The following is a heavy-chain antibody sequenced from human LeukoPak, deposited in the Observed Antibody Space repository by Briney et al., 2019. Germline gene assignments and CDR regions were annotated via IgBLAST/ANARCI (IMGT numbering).Heavy chain of an antibody. J-gene: IGHJ4*02. CDR2: FDPEDGET. CDR3: ATAQTTVTTTNYFDY. Sequence: ASVKVSCKVSGYTLTELSMHWVRQAPGKGLEWMGGFDPEDGETIYAQKFQGRVTMTEDTSTDTAYMGLSSLRSEDTAVYYCATAQTTVTTTNYFDYWGQGTLVTVSS. V-gene: IGHV1-24*01. CDR1: GYTLTELS. D-gene: IGHD4-17*01.